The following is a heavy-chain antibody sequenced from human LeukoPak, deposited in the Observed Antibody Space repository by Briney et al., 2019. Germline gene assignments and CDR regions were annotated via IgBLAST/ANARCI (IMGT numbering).Heavy chain of an antibody. J-gene: IGHJ6*02. D-gene: IGHD4-17*01. CDR2: ISYDGSNK. CDR3: AKGRYGDFYYYGMDV. CDR1: GFTFSSYA. Sequence: PGGSLRLSCAASGFTFSSYAMHWVRQAPGKGLEWVAAISYDGSNKYYTDSMKGRFTISRDNSKNALYLQMSSLRAEDTAVYYCAKGRYGDFYYYGMDVWGQGTTVTVSS. V-gene: IGHV3-30*04.